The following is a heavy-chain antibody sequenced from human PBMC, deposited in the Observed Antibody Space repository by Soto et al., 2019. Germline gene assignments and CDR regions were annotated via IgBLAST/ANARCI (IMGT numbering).Heavy chain of an antibody. CDR3: ARQADIAAAGEDTDNWFDP. V-gene: IGHV4-39*01. CDR1: GGSISSSSYY. Sequence: SETLSLTCTVSGGSISSSSYYWGWIRQPPGKGLEWIGSIYYSGSTYYNPSLKSRVTISVDTSKNQFSLKLSSVTAADTAVYYCARQADIAAAGEDTDNWFDPWGQGTLVTVS. D-gene: IGHD6-13*01. CDR2: IYYSGST. J-gene: IGHJ5*02.